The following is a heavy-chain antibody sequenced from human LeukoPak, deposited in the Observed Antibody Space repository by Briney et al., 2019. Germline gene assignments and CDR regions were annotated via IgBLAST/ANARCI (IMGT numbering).Heavy chain of an antibody. D-gene: IGHD6-19*01. V-gene: IGHV1-69*05. Sequence: ASVKVSCKASGGTFSSYAISWVRQAPGQGLEWMGGIIPIFGTANYAQKFQGRVTITTDESTSTAYMELSSLRSEDTAVYYCARSAVAGRRDAFDIWGQGTMVTVSS. CDR2: IIPIFGTA. CDR3: ARSAVAGRRDAFDI. CDR1: GGTFSSYA. J-gene: IGHJ3*02.